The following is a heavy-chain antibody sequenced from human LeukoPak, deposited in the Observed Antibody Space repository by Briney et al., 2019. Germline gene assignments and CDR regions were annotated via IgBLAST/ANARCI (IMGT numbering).Heavy chain of an antibody. CDR1: GFSFSGSA. CDR2: IRNKANVYAT. CDR3: TLLGGGDGPYNWFDP. V-gene: IGHV3-73*01. Sequence: GGSLRLSCAASGFSFSGSAMHWVRQASGKGLEWVGRIRNKANVYATAYAASVKGRFTISRDDSKNTAYLQMNSLKTEDTAVYYCTLLGGGDGPYNWFDPWGQGTLVTVSP. D-gene: IGHD1-26*01. J-gene: IGHJ5*02.